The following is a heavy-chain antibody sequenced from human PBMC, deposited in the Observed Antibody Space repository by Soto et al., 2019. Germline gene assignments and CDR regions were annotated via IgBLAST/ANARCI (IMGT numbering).Heavy chain of an antibody. J-gene: IGHJ3*02. D-gene: IGHD2-15*01. CDR3: AREFSGGGLWAFDI. CDR2: ISSSGSTI. Sequence: EVQLLESGGGLVQPGGSLRLSCAASGFTFSSYAMSWVRQAPGKGLEWVSYISSSGSTIYYADSVKGRFTISRDNAKNSLYLQMNSLRAEDTAVYYCAREFSGGGLWAFDIWGQGTMVTVSS. CDR1: GFTFSSYA. V-gene: IGHV3-48*04.